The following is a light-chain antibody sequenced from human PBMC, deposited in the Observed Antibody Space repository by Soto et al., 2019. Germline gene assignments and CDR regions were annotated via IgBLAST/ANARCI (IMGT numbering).Light chain of an antibody. CDR1: SSDVGGYNY. Sequence: QSVLTQPASVSGSPGQSITISCTGTSSDVGGYNYVSWYQQHPGKAPKLMISEVSDRPSGVSDRFSGSKSGNTASLTISGLQAEDEADYYCSSYTNSDTHIFGGGTKLTVL. CDR2: EVS. V-gene: IGLV2-14*01. CDR3: SSYTNSDTHI. J-gene: IGLJ2*01.